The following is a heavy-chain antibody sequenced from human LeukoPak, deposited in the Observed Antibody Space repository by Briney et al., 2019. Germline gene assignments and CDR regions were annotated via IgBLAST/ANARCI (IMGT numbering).Heavy chain of an antibody. J-gene: IGHJ4*02. CDR1: GYSISSGSYY. D-gene: IGHD3-22*01. V-gene: IGHV4-61*02. Sequence: PSETLSLTCAVSGYSISSGSYYWSWIRQPAGKGLEWIGRIYTSGSTNYNPSLKSRVTISVDTSKNQFSLKLSSVTAADTAVYYCAREAGYYYDSSGRRSDYWGQGTLVTVSS. CDR2: IYTSGST. CDR3: AREAGYYYDSSGRRSDY.